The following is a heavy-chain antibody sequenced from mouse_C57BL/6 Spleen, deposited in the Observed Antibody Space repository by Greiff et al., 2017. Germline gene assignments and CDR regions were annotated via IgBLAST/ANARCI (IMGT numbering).Heavy chain of an antibody. CDR2: IWTGGGT. V-gene: IGHV2-9-1*01. D-gene: IGHD3-1*01. CDR1: GFSLTSYA. J-gene: IGHJ4*01. Sequence: VHLVESGPGLVAPSQSLSITCTVSGFSLTSYAISWVRQPPGKGLEWLGVIWTGGGTNYNSALKSRLSISKDNSKSQVFLKMNSLQTDDTARYYCARNLGYGGYAMDYWGQGTSVTVSS. CDR3: ARNLGYGGYAMDY.